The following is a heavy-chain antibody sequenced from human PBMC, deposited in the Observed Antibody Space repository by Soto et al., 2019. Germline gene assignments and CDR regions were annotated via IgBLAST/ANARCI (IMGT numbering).Heavy chain of an antibody. D-gene: IGHD6-6*01. CDR2: IYYSGST. Sequence: SETLSLTCTVSGGSIRSSSYYWGWIRQPPGKGLEWIGSIYYSGSTHYNPSLKSRVTISVDTSKNQFSLKLTSVTAADTAVYYCARESARSTYFDYWGQGTLVTVSS. J-gene: IGHJ4*02. CDR3: ARESARSTYFDY. CDR1: GGSIRSSSYY. V-gene: IGHV4-39*02.